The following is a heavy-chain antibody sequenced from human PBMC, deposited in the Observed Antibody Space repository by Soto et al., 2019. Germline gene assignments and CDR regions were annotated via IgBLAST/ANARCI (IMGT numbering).Heavy chain of an antibody. CDR3: ARDLDYYDSSGYLIY. Sequence: GASVKVSCKASGGTFSSYAISWVRQAPGQGLEWMGGIIPIFGTANYAQKFQGRVTITADESTSTAYMELSSLRSEDTAVYYCARDLDYYDSSGYLIYWGQGTLLTVSS. V-gene: IGHV1-69*13. J-gene: IGHJ4*02. D-gene: IGHD3-22*01. CDR2: IIPIFGTA. CDR1: GGTFSSYA.